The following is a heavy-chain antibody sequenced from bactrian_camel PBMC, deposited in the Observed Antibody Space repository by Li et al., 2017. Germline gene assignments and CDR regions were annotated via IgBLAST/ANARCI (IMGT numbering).Heavy chain of an antibody. V-gene: IGHV3S40*01. D-gene: IGHD3*01. CDR1: GFTFSTRS. J-gene: IGHJ4*01. Sequence: DVQLVESGGGLVQPGGSLRLSCTASGFTFSTRSMTWVRQAPGKGLGLEWVTSIDSDGHTTDYSDSVKGRFTISRDNAKSTVYLQMSSLKSEDTALYYCGTGRWVSGVDNWGQGTQVTVS. CDR3: GTGRWVSGVDN. CDR2: IDSDGHTT.